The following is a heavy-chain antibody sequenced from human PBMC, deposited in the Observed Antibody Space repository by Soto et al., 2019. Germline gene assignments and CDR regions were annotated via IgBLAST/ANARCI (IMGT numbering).Heavy chain of an antibody. CDR1: GGSFSGYY. CDR2: INQSGNT. J-gene: IGHJ4*02. CDR3: GSPGHVDY. Sequence: SETLSLTCAVYGGSFSGYYWSWIRQPPGKGLEWIGEINQSGNTKYNPSLKSRVTISVDTSKKQFSLKLNSVTAADTAVYYCGSPGHVDYWGQGTLVTSPQ. V-gene: IGHV4-34*01.